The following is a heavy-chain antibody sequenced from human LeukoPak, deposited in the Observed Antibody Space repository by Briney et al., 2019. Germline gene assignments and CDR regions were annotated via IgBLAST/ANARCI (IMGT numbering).Heavy chain of an antibody. CDR3: ARDYSSGYYPWGFDY. CDR2: IWYDGSNK. D-gene: IGHD3-22*01. CDR1: GFTFSSYG. V-gene: IGHV3-33*01. Sequence: PGRSLRLSCAASGFTFSSYGMHWVRQAPGKGLEWVAVIWYDGSNKYYADSVKGRFTISRDNSKNTLYLQMNSPRAEDTAVYYCARDYSSGYYPWGFDYWGQGTLVTVSS. J-gene: IGHJ4*02.